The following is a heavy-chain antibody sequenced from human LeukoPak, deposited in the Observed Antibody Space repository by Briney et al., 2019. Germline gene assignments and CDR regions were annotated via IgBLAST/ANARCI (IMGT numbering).Heavy chain of an antibody. CDR3: ASWPPVSPTHYYYYYYYMDV. Sequence: SQTLSLTCTVSGGSISSSSYYWGWIRQPPGKGLEWIGSIYYSGSTYYNPSLKSRVTISVDTSKNQFSLKLSSVTAADTAVYYCASWPPVSPTHYYYYYYYMDVWGKGTTVTVSS. V-gene: IGHV4-39*07. CDR1: GGSISSSSYY. D-gene: IGHD4-11*01. CDR2: IYYSGST. J-gene: IGHJ6*03.